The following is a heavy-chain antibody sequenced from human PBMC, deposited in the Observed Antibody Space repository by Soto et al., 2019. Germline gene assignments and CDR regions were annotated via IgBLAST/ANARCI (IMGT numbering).Heavy chain of an antibody. J-gene: IGHJ3*02. D-gene: IGHD3-22*01. CDR1: GGTFSSYA. V-gene: IGHV1-69*06. Sequence: SVKVSCKASGGTFSSYAISWVRQAPGQGLEWMGGIIPIFGTANYAQKFQGRVTITADKSTSTAYMELSSLRSEDTAVYYCAREYYYDSSGYYGDAFDIWGQGTMVTVSS. CDR3: AREYYYDSSGYYGDAFDI. CDR2: IIPIFGTA.